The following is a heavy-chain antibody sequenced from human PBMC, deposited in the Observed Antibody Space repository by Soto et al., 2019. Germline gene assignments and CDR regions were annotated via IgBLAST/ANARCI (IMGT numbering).Heavy chain of an antibody. CDR3: ARDGRDWGQFVLYSYYYGMDV. D-gene: IGHD6-6*01. CDR2: ISSSGSTI. J-gene: IGHJ6*02. Sequence: GGSLRLSCAASGFTFSSYEMNWVRQAPGKGLEWVSYISSSGSTIYYADSVKGRFTISRDNAKNSLYLQMNSLRAEDTAVYYCARDGRDWGQFVLYSYYYGMDVWGQGTTVTVSS. CDR1: GFTFSSYE. V-gene: IGHV3-48*03.